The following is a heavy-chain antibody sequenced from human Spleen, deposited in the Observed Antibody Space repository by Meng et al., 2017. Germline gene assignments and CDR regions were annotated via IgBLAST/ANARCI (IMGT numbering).Heavy chain of an antibody. CDR1: GGSFSGYY. CDR3: ARGPQQPGAAAGTSGFDY. J-gene: IGHJ4*02. CDR2: INHSGST. V-gene: IGHV4-34*01. D-gene: IGHD6-13*01. Sequence: SETLSLTCAVYGGSFSGYYWSWIRQPPGKGLEWIGEINHSGSTNYNPSLKSRVTISVDTSKNQFSLKLSSVTAADTAVYYCARGPQQPGAAAGTSGFDYWGKRKIVTVSS.